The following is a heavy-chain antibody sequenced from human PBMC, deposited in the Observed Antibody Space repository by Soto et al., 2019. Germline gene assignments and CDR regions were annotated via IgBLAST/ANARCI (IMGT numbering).Heavy chain of an antibody. CDR2: ISTYHDHT. CDR3: AKSRKGGGYDRNFDS. J-gene: IGHJ4*02. D-gene: IGHD5-12*01. CDR1: GYSFTTYG. Sequence: QGQLVQSGAEVKKPGASVKVSCKTSGYSFTTYGIAWVRQSPGQGLEWMGWISTYHDHTNYAQKFEDRLTMTKDTSTTTAYMELRSLTSDDTAVHYCAKSRKGGGYDRNFDSWGQGTLVTVSS. V-gene: IGHV1-18*01.